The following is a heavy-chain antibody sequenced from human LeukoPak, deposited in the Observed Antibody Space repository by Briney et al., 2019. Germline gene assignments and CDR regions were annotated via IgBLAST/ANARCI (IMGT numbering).Heavy chain of an antibody. J-gene: IGHJ6*02. V-gene: IGHV3-30*03. Sequence: GGSLRLSCAASGFTFSSYGMHWVRQAPGKGLEWVAVISYDGSNKYYADSVKGRFTISRDNSKNTLCLQMNSLRAEDTAVYYCARSSGYYYGMDVWGQGTTVTVSS. CDR3: ARSSGYYYGMDV. D-gene: IGHD1-1*01. CDR1: GFTFSSYG. CDR2: ISYDGSNK.